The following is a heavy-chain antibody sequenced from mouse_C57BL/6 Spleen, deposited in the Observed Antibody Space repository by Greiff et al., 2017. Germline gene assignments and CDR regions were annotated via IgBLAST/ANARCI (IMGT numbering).Heavy chain of an antibody. J-gene: IGHJ3*01. CDR2: IHPNSGST. CDR3: ARGDYSNYVGFAY. V-gene: IGHV1-64*01. Sequence: VQLQQPGAELVKPGASVKLSCKASGYTFTSYWMHWVKQRPGQGLEWIGMIHPNSGSTNYNEKFKSKATLTVDKSSRTAYMQLSSLTSEDSAVYYCARGDYSNYVGFAYWGQGTLVTVSA. D-gene: IGHD2-5*01. CDR1: GYTFTSYW.